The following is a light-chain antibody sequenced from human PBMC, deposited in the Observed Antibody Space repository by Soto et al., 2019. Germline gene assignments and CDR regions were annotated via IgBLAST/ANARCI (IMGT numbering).Light chain of an antibody. CDR1: QSVTNNY. J-gene: IGKJ3*01. Sequence: EIVLTQSPGTLSLSPGERATLSCRASQSVTNNYLAWYQQKPGQAPRLLIYGASARAAGIPDRFSGSGSGTDFTLTISRLEPEDFAVYYCQHYVNSLQFTSGPGTKVDIK. CDR3: QHYVNSLQFT. CDR2: GAS. V-gene: IGKV3-20*01.